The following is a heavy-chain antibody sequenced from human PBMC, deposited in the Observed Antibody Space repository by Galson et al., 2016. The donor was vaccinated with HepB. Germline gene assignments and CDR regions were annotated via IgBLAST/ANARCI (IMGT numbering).Heavy chain of an antibody. CDR3: AKDRSSTERGVCGAFFFDS. J-gene: IGHJ4*02. CDR2: ISGGGIST. Sequence: SLRLSCAASGFTFNNYGMSWVRQAPGKGLEWVSGISGGGISTSFADSVKGRFTISRDTPRNTLYLQMNSLRADDTAVYFCAKDRSSTERGVCGAFFFDSWGQGALVTVSS. CDR1: GFTFNNYG. V-gene: IGHV3-23*01. D-gene: IGHD3-10*01.